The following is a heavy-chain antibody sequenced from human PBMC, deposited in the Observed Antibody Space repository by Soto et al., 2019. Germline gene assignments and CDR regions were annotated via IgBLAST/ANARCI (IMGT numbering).Heavy chain of an antibody. CDR3: AIFSSSFYYYYGMDV. CDR2: IKQDGSEK. CDR1: GFTFSSYW. J-gene: IGHJ6*02. Sequence: GGSLRLSCAASGFTFSSYWMSWVRQAPGKGLEWVANIKQDGSEKYYVDSVKGRFTISRDNAKNSLYLQMNSLRAEDTAVYYCAIFSSSFYYYYGMDVWGQGTTVIVS. V-gene: IGHV3-7*01. D-gene: IGHD6-6*01.